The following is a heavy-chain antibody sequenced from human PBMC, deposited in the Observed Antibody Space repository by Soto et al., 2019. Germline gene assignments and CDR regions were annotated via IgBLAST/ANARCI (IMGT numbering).Heavy chain of an antibody. Sequence: PGGSLRLSCAASGFTFSSFAMSWVRQAPGKGLDWVSAISGSGGSTYSADSVKGRFTISRDNSKNTLYLQMSSLRAEDTAVYYCARGFPGGRVPPPDFGAQGSLVPVS. V-gene: IGHV3-23*01. CDR1: GFTFSSFA. D-gene: IGHD1-1*01. J-gene: IGHJ4*02. CDR3: ARGFPGGRVPPPDF. CDR2: ISGSGGST.